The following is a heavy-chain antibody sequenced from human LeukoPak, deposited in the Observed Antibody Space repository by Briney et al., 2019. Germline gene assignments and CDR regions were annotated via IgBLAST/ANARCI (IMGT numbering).Heavy chain of an antibody. CDR2: ISGSGGST. Sequence: GGSLRPSCAASGFTFCSYAMSWVRPAPGEGLGWVSAISGSGGSTYYADSVKGRFTISRDNSKNTLYLQMNSLRAEDTAVYYCAKDQVRASGPYWGQGTLVTVSS. CDR3: AKDQVRASGPY. V-gene: IGHV3-23*01. CDR1: GFTFCSYA. D-gene: IGHD3-10*01. J-gene: IGHJ4*02.